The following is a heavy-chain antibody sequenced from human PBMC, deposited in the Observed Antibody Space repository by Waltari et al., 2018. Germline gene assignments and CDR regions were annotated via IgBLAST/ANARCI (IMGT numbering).Heavy chain of an antibody. D-gene: IGHD2-21*01. CDR1: GFTFSSNW. V-gene: IGHV3-7*01. J-gene: IGHJ4*02. CDR2: IKEDGNER. Sequence: EMQLVESGGTMVQPGGSLRLPCAASGFTFSSNWMSWVRQAPGKGREWVASIKEDGNERYYLDSVKGRFTISRDNAKNSLYLQMNSLTAEDTALYYCARAYSWGQGTLVTVSS. CDR3: ARAYS.